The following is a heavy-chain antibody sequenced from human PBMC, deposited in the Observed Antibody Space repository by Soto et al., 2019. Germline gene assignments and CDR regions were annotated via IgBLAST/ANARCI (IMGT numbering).Heavy chain of an antibody. Sequence: QLQLQESGPGLVKPSETLSLTCTVSGGSISSSSYYWGWIRQPPGKGLEWIGSIYYSGSTYYNPSLKSRVTISVDTSKHQFSLKLSSVTAAGTAVYYCATPRRAAGTYYYYYGMDVWGQGTTVTVSS. V-gene: IGHV4-39*01. J-gene: IGHJ6*02. CDR3: ATPRRAAGTYYYYYGMDV. CDR2: IYYSGST. D-gene: IGHD6-13*01. CDR1: GGSISSSSYY.